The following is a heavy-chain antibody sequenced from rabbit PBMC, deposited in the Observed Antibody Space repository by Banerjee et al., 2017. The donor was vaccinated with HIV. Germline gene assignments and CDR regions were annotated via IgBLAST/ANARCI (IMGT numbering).Heavy chain of an antibody. CDR2: INVATGKP. D-gene: IGHD1-1*01. J-gene: IGHJ4*01. CDR1: GFSFGDRDV. Sequence: QEQLVESGGGLVQPEGSLTLTCTASGFSFGDRDVMCWVRQAPGKGLEWIACINVATGKPVYATWAKGRFTISRTSSTTVTLQMTSLTAADTATYFCTRDDGSGHYIDGYFNLWGPGTLVTVS. CDR3: TRDDGSGHYIDGYFNL. V-gene: IGHV1S45*01.